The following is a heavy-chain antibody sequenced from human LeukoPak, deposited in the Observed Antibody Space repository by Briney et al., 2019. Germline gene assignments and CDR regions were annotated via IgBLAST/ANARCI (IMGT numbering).Heavy chain of an antibody. D-gene: IGHD2-2*01. V-gene: IGHV4-4*07. CDR2: IYASGSS. J-gene: IGHJ4*02. Sequence: SETLSLTCTVSGGSMNSFYWSWIRQPAGKGLEWIGRIYASGSSNYNPSLKSRLTISMDNSKNQFSLKLTSVTAADTAVYYCARGWCSTTTCYLPDYWGQGTLVTVSS. CDR3: ARGWCSTTTCYLPDY. CDR1: GGSMNSFY.